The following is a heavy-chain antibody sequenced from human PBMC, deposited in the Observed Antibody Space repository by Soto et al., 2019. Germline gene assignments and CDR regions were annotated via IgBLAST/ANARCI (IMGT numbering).Heavy chain of an antibody. J-gene: IGHJ5*02. CDR2: INAGNGNT. CDR3: ARGHYYDSSGDQNYFDP. V-gene: IGHV1-3*01. Sequence: ASVKVSCKASGYTFTSYAMHWVRQAPGQRLEWMGWINAGNGNTKYSQKFQGRVTITRDTSASTAYMELRSLRSDDTAVYYCARGHYYDSSGDQNYFDPWGQGTLVTVSS. CDR1: GYTFTSYA. D-gene: IGHD3-22*01.